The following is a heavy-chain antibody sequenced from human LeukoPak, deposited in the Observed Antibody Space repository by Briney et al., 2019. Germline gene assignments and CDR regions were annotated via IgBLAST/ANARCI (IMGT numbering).Heavy chain of an antibody. Sequence: ASVKVSCKASGYTFTSYYMHWVRQAPGQGLEWMGIINPSGGSTSYAQKLQGRVTMTRDMSTSTVYMELSSLRSEDTAVYYCARAGFGELLEFDYWGQGTLVTVSS. CDR1: GYTFTSYY. V-gene: IGHV1-46*01. CDR3: ARAGFGELLEFDY. J-gene: IGHJ4*02. CDR2: INPSGGST. D-gene: IGHD3-10*01.